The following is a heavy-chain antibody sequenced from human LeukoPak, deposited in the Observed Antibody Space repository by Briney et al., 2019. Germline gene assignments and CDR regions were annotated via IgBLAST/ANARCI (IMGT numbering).Heavy chain of an antibody. J-gene: IGHJ6*02. CDR1: GFTFDDYT. D-gene: IGHD2-15*01. CDR3: ARDVPHCSGGSCYFGYYYYGMDV. CDR2: ISWDGGST. Sequence: GGSLRLSCAASGFTFDDYTMHWVRQAPGKGLEWVSLISWDGGSTYYADSVKGRFTISRDNSKNSLYLQMNSLRAEDTAVYYCARDVPHCSGGSCYFGYYYYGMDVWGQGTTVTVSS. V-gene: IGHV3-43*01.